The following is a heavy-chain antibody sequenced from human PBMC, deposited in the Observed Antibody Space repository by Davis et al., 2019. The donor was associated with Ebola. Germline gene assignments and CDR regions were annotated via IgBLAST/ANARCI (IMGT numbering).Heavy chain of an antibody. V-gene: IGHV3-9*01. CDR2: ISKNSGRT. CDR3: AKEYYYYYGMDV. CDR1: GFTFDDYG. J-gene: IGHJ6*04. Sequence: SLKISCAASGFTFDDYGMHWVRQGPGKGLEWVAGISKNSGRTDYVDSVKGRFTISRDNAKNSLYLQMNSLRAEDTALYYCAKEYYYYYGMDVWGKGTTVTVSS.